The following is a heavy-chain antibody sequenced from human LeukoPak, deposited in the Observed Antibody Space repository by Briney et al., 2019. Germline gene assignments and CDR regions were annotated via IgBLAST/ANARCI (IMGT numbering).Heavy chain of an antibody. CDR2: IIPIFGPA. CDR1: GGTFSRQA. D-gene: IGHD5-18*01. J-gene: IGHJ4*02. CDR3: TRSGYGFSF. Sequence: ASVKVSCKASGGTFSRQAFTWVRQAPGQGLEWMGGIIPIFGPANYGQKYQGRVTVTADESTNTVCMELSSLRCEDTAVYYCTRSGYGFSFWGQGTLVTVSS. V-gene: IGHV1-69*13.